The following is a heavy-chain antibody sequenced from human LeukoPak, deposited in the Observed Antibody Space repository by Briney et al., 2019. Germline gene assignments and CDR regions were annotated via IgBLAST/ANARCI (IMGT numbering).Heavy chain of an antibody. D-gene: IGHD4-17*01. CDR2: MYNSGST. CDR1: GGSISSGY. CDR3: ASVSRRGFDYGDHREIDY. J-gene: IGHJ4*02. V-gene: IGHV4-59*01. Sequence: TSETLSLTCTVSGGSISSGYWSWIRQSPGKGLEWIGDMYNSGSTNYNPSLKSRVTISLDTSKNQFSLNLSSVTAADTAIYYCASVSRRGFDYGDHREIDYWGQGTLVTVSS.